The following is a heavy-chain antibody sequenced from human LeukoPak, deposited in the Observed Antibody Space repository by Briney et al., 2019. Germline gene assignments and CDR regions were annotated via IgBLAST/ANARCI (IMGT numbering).Heavy chain of an antibody. CDR2: IIPIFGTA. J-gene: IGHJ6*03. CDR3: ASVLRFLDRYYYYMDV. CDR1: GGTFSSYA. D-gene: IGHD3-3*01. Sequence: SVKVSCKASGGTFSSYAISWVRQAPGQGLEWMGGIIPIFGTANYAQKFQGRVTITADESTSTAYMDLSSLRSEDTAVYYCASVLRFLDRYYYYMDVWGKGTTVTVSS. V-gene: IGHV1-69*13.